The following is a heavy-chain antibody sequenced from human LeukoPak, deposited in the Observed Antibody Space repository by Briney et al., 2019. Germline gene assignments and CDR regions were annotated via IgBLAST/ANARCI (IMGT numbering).Heavy chain of an antibody. CDR3: VRVVAVYYCDYAYNWFDP. Sequence: PSETLSLTCTVSGGSISSYYWSWIRQPAGKGLEWIGRIYTSGSTNYNPSLKSRVTMSVDTSKNQFSLKLSSVIDADTAVYYCVRVVAVYYCDYAYNWFDPWGQGTLVTVSS. J-gene: IGHJ5*02. CDR1: GGSISSYY. V-gene: IGHV4-4*07. D-gene: IGHD4-17*01. CDR2: IYTSGST.